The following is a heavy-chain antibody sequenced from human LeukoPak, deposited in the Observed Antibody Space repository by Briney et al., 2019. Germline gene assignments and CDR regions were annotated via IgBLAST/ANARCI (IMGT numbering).Heavy chain of an antibody. V-gene: IGHV1-3*01. CDR1: GYTFTSYA. CDR2: INAGNGNT. J-gene: IGHJ4*02. D-gene: IGHD3-10*01. CDR3: ARGRGKDTYYYGSGSHIQDFDY. Sequence: ASVKVSCKASGYTFTSYAMHWVRQAPGQRLEWMGWINAGNGNTKYSQKFQGRVTITRDTSASTAYMELSSLRSEDTAVYYCARGRGKDTYYYGSGSHIQDFDYWGQGTLVTVSS.